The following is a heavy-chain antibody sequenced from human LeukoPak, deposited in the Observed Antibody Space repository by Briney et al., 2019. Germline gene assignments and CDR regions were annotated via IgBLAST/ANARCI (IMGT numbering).Heavy chain of an antibody. CDR2: IKQDGSEK. J-gene: IGHJ4*02. CDR3: AKLLSSSSWYFDY. Sequence: GGSLRLSCAASGFTFSSYWMSWVRQAPGKGLEWVANIKQDGSEKYYVDSVKGRFTISRDNAKNSLYLQMNSLRAEDTAVYYCAKLLSSSSWYFDYWGQGTLVTVSS. D-gene: IGHD6-13*01. V-gene: IGHV3-7*01. CDR1: GFTFSSYW.